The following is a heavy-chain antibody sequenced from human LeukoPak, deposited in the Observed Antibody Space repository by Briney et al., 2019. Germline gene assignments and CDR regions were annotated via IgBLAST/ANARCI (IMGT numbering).Heavy chain of an antibody. J-gene: IGHJ4*02. CDR3: ARSRERRRDFDY. CDR2: IYYSGST. Sequence: TLSLTCTVSGGSISSGDYYWSWIRQPPGKGLEWIGYIYYSGSTYYNPSLKSRVTISVDTSKNQFSLKLSSVTAADTAVYYCARSRERRRDFDYWGQGTLVTVSS. CDR1: GGSISSGDYY. V-gene: IGHV4-30-4*08. D-gene: IGHD5-24*01.